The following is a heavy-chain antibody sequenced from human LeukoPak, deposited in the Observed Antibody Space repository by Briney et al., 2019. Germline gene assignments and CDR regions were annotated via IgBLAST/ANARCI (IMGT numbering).Heavy chain of an antibody. CDR2: ISAYNDNT. Sequence: ASVKVSCKAPNYTFSSYGITWVRQAPGQGLEWMGWISAYNDNTQYAQKFQGRVTMTTDTSTSTAYMELRSLRSDDTAVYYCARAPKWEPTTFDYWGQGTLVTVSS. D-gene: IGHD1-26*01. CDR3: ARAPKWEPTTFDY. CDR1: NYTFSSYG. V-gene: IGHV1-18*01. J-gene: IGHJ4*02.